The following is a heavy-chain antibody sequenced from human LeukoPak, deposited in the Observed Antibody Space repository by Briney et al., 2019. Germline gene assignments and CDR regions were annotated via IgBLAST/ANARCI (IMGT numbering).Heavy chain of an antibody. J-gene: IGHJ4*02. V-gene: IGHV3-23*01. D-gene: IGHD4-17*01. Sequence: GGSLRLSCAASGFTFSSYAMIWVRQAPGKGQEWVSAISGSGDSTYYADSVKGRFTISRDNSKNTLYLQMNSLRAEDTAVYYCAKDKTAPTVTTMDYWGQGTLVTVSS. CDR1: GFTFSSYA. CDR2: ISGSGDST. CDR3: AKDKTAPTVTTMDY.